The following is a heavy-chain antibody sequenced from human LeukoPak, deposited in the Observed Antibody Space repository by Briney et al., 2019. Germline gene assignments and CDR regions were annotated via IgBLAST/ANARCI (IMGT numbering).Heavy chain of an antibody. CDR3: ARETAHYYDTSRGWFDP. D-gene: IGHD3-22*01. CDR2: IYYSGST. CDR1: VGSISSRSYY. V-gene: IGHV4-39*07. J-gene: IGHJ5*02. Sequence: SETLSLTCTVSVGSISSRSYYWGWIRQPPGEGLEWIASIYYSGSTYYNPSLKSRVTISVDTSKNQFSLKLSSVTAADTAVYYCARETAHYYDTSRGWFDPWGQGTLVTVSS.